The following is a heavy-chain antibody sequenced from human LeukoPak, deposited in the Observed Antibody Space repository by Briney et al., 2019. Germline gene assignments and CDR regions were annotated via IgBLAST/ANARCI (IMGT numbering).Heavy chain of an antibody. CDR1: GGSISSYY. D-gene: IGHD3-10*01. CDR2: IYYSGST. V-gene: IGHV4-59*01. CDR3: ARSRLLWFGELWGPFFDY. J-gene: IGHJ4*02. Sequence: SETLSLTCTVSGGSISSYYWSWIRQPPGKGLEWIGYIYYSGSTNYNPSLKSRVTISVDTSKNQFSLKLSSVTAADTAVYYCARSRLLWFGELWGPFFDYWGQGTLVTVSS.